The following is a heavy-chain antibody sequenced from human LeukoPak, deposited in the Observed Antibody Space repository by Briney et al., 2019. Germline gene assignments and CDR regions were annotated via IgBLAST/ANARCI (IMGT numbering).Heavy chain of an antibody. Sequence: PSETLSLTCTVSGGSISSSSYYWSWIRQPPGKGLEWIGYIYYSGSTNYNPSLKSRVTISVDTSKNQFSLKLSSVTAADTAVYYCARAGPQWEVRVIDYWGQGTLVTVSS. CDR1: GGSISSSSYY. CDR3: ARAGPQWEVRVIDY. V-gene: IGHV4-61*01. CDR2: IYYSGST. D-gene: IGHD1-26*01. J-gene: IGHJ4*02.